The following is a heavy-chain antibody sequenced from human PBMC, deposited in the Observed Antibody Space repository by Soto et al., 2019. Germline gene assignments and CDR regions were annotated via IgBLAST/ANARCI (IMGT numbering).Heavy chain of an antibody. Sequence: SGPTLVNPTQTLTLTCTFSGFSLSTSGMCVTWIRQPPGKALEWLALIDWDDDKYYSTSLKTRLTISKDTSKNQVVLTMTNMDPVDTATYYCAHTRFDSSLFDPWGQGALVTVSS. CDR3: AHTRFDSSLFDP. D-gene: IGHD6-19*01. CDR1: GFSLSTSGMC. CDR2: IDWDDDK. V-gene: IGHV2-70*12. J-gene: IGHJ5*02.